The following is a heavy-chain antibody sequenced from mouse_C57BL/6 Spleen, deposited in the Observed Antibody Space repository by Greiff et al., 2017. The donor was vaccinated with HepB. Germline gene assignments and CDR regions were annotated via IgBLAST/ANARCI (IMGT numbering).Heavy chain of an antibody. CDR1: GYAFSSYW. CDR3: ARSYEAYAMDY. V-gene: IGHV1-80*01. Sequence: VQLQQSGAELVKPGASVKISCKASGYAFSSYWMNWVKQRPGKGLEWIGQIYPGDGDTNYNGKFKGKATLTADKSSSTAYMQLSSLTSEDSAVYFCARSYEAYAMDYWGQGTSVTVSS. J-gene: IGHJ4*01. D-gene: IGHD2-3*01. CDR2: IYPGDGDT.